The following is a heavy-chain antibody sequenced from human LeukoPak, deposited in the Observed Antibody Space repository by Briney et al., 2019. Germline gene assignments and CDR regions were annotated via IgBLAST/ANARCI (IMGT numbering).Heavy chain of an antibody. D-gene: IGHD1/OR15-1a*01. Sequence: GGSLRLSCAASGFTFTNYVMTWVRQAPGKGLEWVSAISGSGGSTYYADSVKGRFTVSRDNSKNTVHLQMNSLRAEDTAVYYCARGNWNKLEVFDYLGQGTLVTVSS. CDR2: ISGSGGST. V-gene: IGHV3-23*01. CDR3: ARGNWNKLEVFDY. CDR1: GFTFTNYV. J-gene: IGHJ4*02.